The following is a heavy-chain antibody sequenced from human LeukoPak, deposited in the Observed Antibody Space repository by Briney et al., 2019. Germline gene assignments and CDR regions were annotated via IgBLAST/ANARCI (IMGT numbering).Heavy chain of an antibody. CDR3: ARDRSRYSSRYFDF. CDR2: IFYSGTT. D-gene: IGHD6-19*01. CDR1: GVSMNSYY. J-gene: IGHJ4*02. Sequence: SETLSLTCTVSGVSMNSYYWSWIRQPPGKGLEWIGYIFYSGTTDYNPSLKNRVTISVAAYKNQFSMKVSSVAAADAAVYYCARDRSRYSSRYFDFWGQGTLVTVSS. V-gene: IGHV4-59*01.